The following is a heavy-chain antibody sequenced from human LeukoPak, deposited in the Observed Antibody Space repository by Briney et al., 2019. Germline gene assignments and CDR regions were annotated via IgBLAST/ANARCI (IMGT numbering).Heavy chain of an antibody. Sequence: PSETLSLTCTVSGGSISSYYWSWIRRPPGKGLEWIGYIYSSGSTNYNPSLKSRVTISVEKSKNQFSLKLSSVPAADTAVYYCARLYSSSSHFDYWGQGTLVTVSS. CDR3: ARLYSSSSHFDY. CDR1: GGSISSYY. J-gene: IGHJ4*02. D-gene: IGHD6-6*01. V-gene: IGHV4-4*09. CDR2: IYSSGST.